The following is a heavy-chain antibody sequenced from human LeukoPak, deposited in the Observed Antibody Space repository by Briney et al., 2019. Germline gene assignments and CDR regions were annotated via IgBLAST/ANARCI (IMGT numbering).Heavy chain of an antibody. CDR2: IYYSGST. CDR1: GYSISSGYY. CDR3: ARDLGY. V-gene: IGHV4-38-2*02. Sequence: SETLSLTCTVSGYSISSGYYWGWIRPPPGKGLEWIGYIYYSGSTNYNPSLKSRVTISVDTSKNQFSLKLSSVTAADTAVYYCARDLGYWGQGTLVTVSS. J-gene: IGHJ4*02.